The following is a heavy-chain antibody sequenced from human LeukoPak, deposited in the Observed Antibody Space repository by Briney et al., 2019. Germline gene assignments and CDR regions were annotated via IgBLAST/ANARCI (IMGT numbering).Heavy chain of an antibody. V-gene: IGHV3-23*01. Sequence: GGSLRLSCAASGFTFSSYAMTWVRQAPGKGLEWVSAISGSGGSTYYADSVKGRFTISRDNSKNTLYLQMNSLRAEDTAVYYCAQGNGYCSSTSCYYYYYMDVWGKGTTVTVSS. D-gene: IGHD2-2*03. CDR1: GFTFSSYA. CDR2: ISGSGGST. CDR3: AQGNGYCSSTSCYYYYYMDV. J-gene: IGHJ6*03.